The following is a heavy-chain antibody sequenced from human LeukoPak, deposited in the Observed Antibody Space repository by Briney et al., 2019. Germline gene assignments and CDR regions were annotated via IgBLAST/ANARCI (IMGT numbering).Heavy chain of an antibody. D-gene: IGHD2-15*01. CDR2: INPTSGST. Sequence: ASVKVSCKASAHTFTNYYMHWVRQAPGQGLEWMGVINPTSGSTVSAQKFQGRVTMTRDTSTSTVYVELSSLRSEDAAVYYCARGNSVVVVAAAQGFDYWGQGTLVTVSS. J-gene: IGHJ4*02. CDR1: AHTFTNYY. V-gene: IGHV1-46*01. CDR3: ARGNSVVVVAAAQGFDY.